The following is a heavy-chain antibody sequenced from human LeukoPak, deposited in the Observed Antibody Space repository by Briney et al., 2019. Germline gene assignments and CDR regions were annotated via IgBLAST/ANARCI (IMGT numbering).Heavy chain of an antibody. J-gene: IGHJ6*03. V-gene: IGHV1-69*01. D-gene: IGHD3-10*01. CDR3: ASPDPITMVRGDPGYMDV. Sequence: SVKVSCKASGGTFSSYAISWVRQDPGQGLEWMGGIIPIFGTANYAQKFQGRVTITADESTSTAYMELSSLRSEDTAVYYCASPDPITMVRGDPGYMDVWGKGTTVTISS. CDR1: GGTFSSYA. CDR2: IIPIFGTA.